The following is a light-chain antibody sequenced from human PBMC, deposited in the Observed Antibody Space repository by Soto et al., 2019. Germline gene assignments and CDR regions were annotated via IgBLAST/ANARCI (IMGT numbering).Light chain of an antibody. Sequence: EKGLTQAPATLSVSTGAGVTLSCRASQSMTTKLAWYQQKPGQAPRLLIHGAFTRATGIPARFSGSGSGTEFTLTISTLQSEDFALYYCQQYNNWPWPFGQGAKVDIK. V-gene: IGKV3-15*01. J-gene: IGKJ1*01. CDR1: QSMTTK. CDR2: GAF. CDR3: QQYNNWPWP.